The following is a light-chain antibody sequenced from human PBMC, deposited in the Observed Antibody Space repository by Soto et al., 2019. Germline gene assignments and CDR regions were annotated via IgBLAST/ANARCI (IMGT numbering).Light chain of an antibody. J-gene: IGKJ5*01. CDR3: QQYGSSPPVT. CDR2: GAS. CDR1: QSVSSSY. Sequence: EIVLTQSPGTLSLSPGERATLSCRASQSVSSSYLAWYQQKPGQAPRLLIYGASGRATGIPDRFSGSGSGTDFTLTLSRLEPEDFAVYYCQQYGSSPPVTCGRGTRLE. V-gene: IGKV3-20*01.